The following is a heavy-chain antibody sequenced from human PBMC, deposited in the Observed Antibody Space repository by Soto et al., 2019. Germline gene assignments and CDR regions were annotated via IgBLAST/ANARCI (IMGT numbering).Heavy chain of an antibody. J-gene: IGHJ3*02. Sequence: QVQLQESGPGLVKPSETLSLTCTVSGGSISSYYWTWIRQPPGKGLEWIGNSGSTTYNPSLKSRVTLSVDMSKNHFSLKLNSVTAADTAVYYCARSRSSAWDDAFDIWGQGTMVTVSS. CDR2: NSGST. CDR1: GGSISSYY. V-gene: IGHV4-59*01. CDR3: ARSRSSAWDDAFDI. D-gene: IGHD2-15*01.